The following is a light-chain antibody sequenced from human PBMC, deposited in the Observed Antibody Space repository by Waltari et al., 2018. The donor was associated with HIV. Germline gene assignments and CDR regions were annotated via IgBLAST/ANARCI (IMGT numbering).Light chain of an antibody. Sequence: EIVLTQSPGALSLSPGERATLSRRANQTLPNNNLAWYQQRPGQTPRLLIYGGSHRAAGIPDRFSGSGSRSDFTLTINCLGPGDVAVYYCHHYGCAVWTFGQGAKVEFK. CDR2: GGS. CDR1: QTLPNNN. J-gene: IGKJ1*01. CDR3: HHYGCAVWT. V-gene: IGKV3-20*01.